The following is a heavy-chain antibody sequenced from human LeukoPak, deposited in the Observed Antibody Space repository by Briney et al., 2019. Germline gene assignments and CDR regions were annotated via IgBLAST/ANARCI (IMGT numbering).Heavy chain of an antibody. J-gene: IGHJ6*02. V-gene: IGHV1-46*01. CDR1: GYTFTSYD. D-gene: IGHD1-26*01. CDR2: INPSGGST. Sequence: ASVKVSCKASGYTFTSYDMHWVRQAPGQGLEWMGIINPSGGSTSYAQKFQGRVTMTRDTSTSTVYMELSSLRSEDTAVYYCARDDMGQWPLHDSGSYFSLANGMDVWGQGTTVTVSS. CDR3: ARDDMGQWPLHDSGSYFSLANGMDV.